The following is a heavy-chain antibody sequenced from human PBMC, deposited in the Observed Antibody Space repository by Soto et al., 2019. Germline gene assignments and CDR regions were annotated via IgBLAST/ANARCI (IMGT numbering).Heavy chain of an antibody. CDR2: ISAYNGNT. CDR3: ARDQNHYESSVPEVAYYYYGRDV. J-gene: IGHJ6*02. Sequence: ASVKVSCKASGYTFTSYGISWVRQAPGQGLEWMGWISAYNGNTNYAQKLQGRVTMTTDTSTSTAYMELRSLRSDDTAVYYCARDQNHYESSVPEVAYYYYGRDVGGQGTTVTVSS. V-gene: IGHV1-18*01. CDR1: GYTFTSYG. D-gene: IGHD3-22*01.